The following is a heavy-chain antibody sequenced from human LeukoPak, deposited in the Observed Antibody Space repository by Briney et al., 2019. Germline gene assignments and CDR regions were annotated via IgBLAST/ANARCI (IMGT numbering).Heavy chain of an antibody. V-gene: IGHV1-2*06. D-gene: IGHD4-11*01. CDR3: AVYSNYDLPYYYYGMDV. CDR1: GGTSSNYA. Sequence: RASVKVSCKASGGTSSNYAISWVRQAPGQGLEWMGRINPNSGGTNYAQKFQGRVTMTRDTSISTAYMELSRLRSDDTAVYYCAVYSNYDLPYYYYGMDVWGQGTTVTVSS. CDR2: INPNSGGT. J-gene: IGHJ6*02.